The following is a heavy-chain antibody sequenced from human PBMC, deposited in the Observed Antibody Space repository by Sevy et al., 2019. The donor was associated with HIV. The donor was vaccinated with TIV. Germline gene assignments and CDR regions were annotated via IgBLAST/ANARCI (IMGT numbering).Heavy chain of an antibody. CDR1: GFTFSSYS. J-gene: IGHJ4*02. CDR3: ARDQWFFSSIIVATIGNHFDY. CDR2: ISSSSSTI. V-gene: IGHV3-48*01. D-gene: IGHD5-12*01. Sequence: GGSLRLSCAASGFTFSSYSMNWVRQAPGKGLEWVSYISSSSSTIYYADSVKGRFTISRDKAKNALYLQMNSLRAEDTAVYYCARDQWFFSSIIVATIGNHFDYWGQGTLVTVSS.